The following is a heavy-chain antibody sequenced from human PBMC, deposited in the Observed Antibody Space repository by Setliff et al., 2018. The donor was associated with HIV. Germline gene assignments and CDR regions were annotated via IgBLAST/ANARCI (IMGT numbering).Heavy chain of an antibody. CDR1: DGSISSTNNY. Sequence: SETLSLTCTVSDGSISSTNNYWGWIRKSPGKRLEWIGTVHYSGSTYYNPSLKSRLTISVDTSTNSFSLKLSSVAAADTAVYYCARLVGYYRSDNANYYYMDVWGKGTTVTVSS. CDR2: VHYSGST. D-gene: IGHD3-16*02. V-gene: IGHV4-39*02. J-gene: IGHJ6*03. CDR3: ARLVGYYRSDNANYYYMDV.